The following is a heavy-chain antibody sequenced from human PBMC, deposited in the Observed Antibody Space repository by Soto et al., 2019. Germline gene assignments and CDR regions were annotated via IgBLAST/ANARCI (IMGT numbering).Heavy chain of an antibody. CDR1: GYTFTSYG. J-gene: IGHJ4*02. D-gene: IGHD2-8*01. CDR3: ARHGNGDDY. V-gene: IGHV1-18*01. Sequence: QVQLVQSGAEVKKPGASVKVSCKASGYTFTSYGVNWVRQAPGQGLEWMGWIRSYNNSTNYAQKLQGRVTMTTDTSTNTDYMELRSLRSDDTAVYYCARHGNGDDYWGQGTLVTVSS. CDR2: IRSYNNST.